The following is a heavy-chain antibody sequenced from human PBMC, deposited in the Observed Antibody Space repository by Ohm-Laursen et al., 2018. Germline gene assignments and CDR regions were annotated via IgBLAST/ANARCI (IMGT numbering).Heavy chain of an antibody. CDR3: ARSYYESSGYRFDY. CDR1: GFTFSSYG. D-gene: IGHD3-22*01. J-gene: IGHJ4*02. V-gene: IGHV3-33*01. CDR2: IRYDGSDK. Sequence: SLRLSCSAAGFTFSSYGIHWVRQAPGKGLEWMALIRYDGSDKYYVDSVKGRFTISRDNSKNTVDLQMNSLRAEDTAVYYCARSYYESSGYRFDYWGQGTLVTVSS.